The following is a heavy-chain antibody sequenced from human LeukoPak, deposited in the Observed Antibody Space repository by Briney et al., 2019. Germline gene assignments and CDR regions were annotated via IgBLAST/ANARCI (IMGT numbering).Heavy chain of an antibody. CDR2: ISTSTTTI. J-gene: IGHJ4*02. D-gene: IGHD6-13*01. V-gene: IGHV3-48*04. Sequence: GGSLRLSCAASGFTFSSYSMNWVRQAPGKGLEWISYISTSTTTIYYADSVKGRFTISRDNAKKSLYLQMNSLRAEDTAVYYCARAETIAAAPHYFDYWGQGTLVTVSS. CDR3: ARAETIAAAPHYFDY. CDR1: GFTFSSYS.